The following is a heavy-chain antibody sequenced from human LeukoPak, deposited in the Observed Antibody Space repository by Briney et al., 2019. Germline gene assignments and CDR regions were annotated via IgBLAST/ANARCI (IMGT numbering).Heavy chain of an antibody. CDR2: ISRGSTYI. CDR3: ARDTRGSSSSPLGY. D-gene: IGHD6-6*01. Sequence: GGSLRLSCVGTGFTFSTYAMNWVRQAPGKRLEWVSSISRGSTYIYYADSLRGRFTISRDNAKNSLYLQMNSLRAEDTAVYYCARDTRGSSSSPLGYWGQGTLVTVSS. CDR1: GFTFSTYA. J-gene: IGHJ4*02. V-gene: IGHV3-21*01.